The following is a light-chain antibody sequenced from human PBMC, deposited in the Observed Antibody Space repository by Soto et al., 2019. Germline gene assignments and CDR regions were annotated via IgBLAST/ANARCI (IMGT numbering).Light chain of an antibody. CDR1: TSNIGSNY. CDR2: RTN. J-gene: IGLJ3*02. V-gene: IGLV1-47*01. CDR3: ASSNGSLWV. Sequence: QSVLTQPPSVSGTPGQGVVLFCSGSTSNIGSNYVYWYQQLPGTAPKLLILRTNQRPSGVPDRLSGSKSGTSASLAISGLRSEDEADYYCASSNGSLWVFGGGTKLTVL.